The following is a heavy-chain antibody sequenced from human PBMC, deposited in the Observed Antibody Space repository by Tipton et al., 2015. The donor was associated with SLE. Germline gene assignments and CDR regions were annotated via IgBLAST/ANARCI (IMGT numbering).Heavy chain of an antibody. Sequence: SLRLSCAVTGFTFSNYWMHWVRQTPGKGLVWVSRINYDGSRTDYADSVKGRFTISRDNAKNTLYLQMNSLGADDTAVYYCARWESSHDSSGVYYFGMDVWGQGTPVTVSS. J-gene: IGHJ6*02. CDR1: GFTFSNYW. CDR3: ARWESSHDSSGVYYFGMDV. V-gene: IGHV3-74*01. D-gene: IGHD3-22*01. CDR2: INYDGSRT.